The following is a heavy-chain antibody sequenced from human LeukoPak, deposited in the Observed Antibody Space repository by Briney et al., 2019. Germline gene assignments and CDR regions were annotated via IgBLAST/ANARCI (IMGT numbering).Heavy chain of an antibody. Sequence: GGSLRLSCAASGFTFSSYYMHWVRQVPGKGLVWVSRINGDESSTTYADSVKGRFTISRDNAKNTLYLQMNTLRAEDTAVYYCARGVAAGRSKSYYFDYWGQGTLVTVSS. D-gene: IGHD6-13*01. CDR2: INGDESST. J-gene: IGHJ4*02. CDR3: ARGVAAGRSKSYYFDY. CDR1: GFTFSSYY. V-gene: IGHV3-74*01.